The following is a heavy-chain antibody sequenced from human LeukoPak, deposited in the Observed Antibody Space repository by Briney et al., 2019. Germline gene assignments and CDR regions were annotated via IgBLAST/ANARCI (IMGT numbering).Heavy chain of an antibody. CDR3: ASDSYSPEYFQH. D-gene: IGHD2-15*01. V-gene: IGHV3-74*01. CDR1: GFTFSGYW. Sequence: GGSLRLSCAASGFTFSGYWMHWVRQAPGKGLVWVSRIKSDGSSTTYADSVKGRFTISRDNAKNTLYLQMNSLRAEDTAVYYCASDSYSPEYFQHWGQGTLVTVSS. CDR2: IKSDGSST. J-gene: IGHJ1*01.